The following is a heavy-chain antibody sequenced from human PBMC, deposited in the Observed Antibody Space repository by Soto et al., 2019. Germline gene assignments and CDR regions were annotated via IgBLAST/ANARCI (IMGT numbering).Heavy chain of an antibody. Sequence: QVQLQESGPGLVKPSQTLSLTCTVSGGSISGGGYYWSWIRQHPGKGLEWIGYIYYSGSTYYNPSLKSRVTISVDTSKNQFSLKLSSVTAADTAVYYCARVQGNTVTTFRIDAFDIWGQGTMVTVSS. CDR1: GGSISGGGYY. CDR2: IYYSGST. D-gene: IGHD4-17*01. CDR3: ARVQGNTVTTFRIDAFDI. J-gene: IGHJ3*02. V-gene: IGHV4-31*03.